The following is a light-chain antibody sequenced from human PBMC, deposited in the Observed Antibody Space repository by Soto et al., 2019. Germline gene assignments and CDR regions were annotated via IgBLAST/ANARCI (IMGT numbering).Light chain of an antibody. V-gene: IGLV4-69*01. J-gene: IGLJ3*02. CDR1: SGHSSYA. Sequence: QLVLTQSPSASASLGASVKLTCTLSSGHSSYAIAWHQQQPEKGPRYLMKLNSDGRHSKGDGIPDRFSGSSSGAERYLIISSLQSEDEADYYCQTWGTGIHVFGGGTKVTVL. CDR3: QTWGTGIHV. CDR2: LNSDGRH.